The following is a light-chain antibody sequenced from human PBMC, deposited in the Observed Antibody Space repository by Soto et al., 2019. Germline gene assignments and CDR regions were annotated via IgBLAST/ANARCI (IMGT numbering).Light chain of an antibody. V-gene: IGLV2-8*01. Sequence: QSALTQPASASGSPGQSVTISCTGTSSDVGGYNYVSWYQLHPDKAPKLMIYEVSKRPSGVPDRFLGSKSGNTASLTVSGLQAEDEADYYCSSYAGINNLVFGGGTKLTVL. CDR3: SSYAGINNLV. CDR2: EVS. CDR1: SSDVGGYNY. J-gene: IGLJ2*01.